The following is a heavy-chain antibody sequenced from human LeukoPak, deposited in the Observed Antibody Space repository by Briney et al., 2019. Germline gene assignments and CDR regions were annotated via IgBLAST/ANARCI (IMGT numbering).Heavy chain of an antibody. CDR1: GFTFSSYG. J-gene: IGHJ3*02. CDR2: IWYDGSNK. Sequence: GGSLRLSCAASGFTFSSYGMHWVRQAPGKGLEWVAVIWYDGSNKYYADSVKGRFAISRDNSKNTLYLQMNSLRAEDTAVYYCARDPGDYYGSGSSDAFDIWGQGTMVTVSS. CDR3: ARDPGDYYGSGSSDAFDI. D-gene: IGHD3-10*01. V-gene: IGHV3-33*01.